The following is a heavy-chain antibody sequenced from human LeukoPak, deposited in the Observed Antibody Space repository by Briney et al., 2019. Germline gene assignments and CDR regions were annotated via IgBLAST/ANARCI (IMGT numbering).Heavy chain of an antibody. J-gene: IGHJ4*02. D-gene: IGHD2-2*01. CDR3: ARAGSSSTSWILDY. CDR1: GGSISSYY. CDR2: IYYSGST. V-gene: IGHV4-59*01. Sequence: SETLSLTSTASGGSISSYYWSWIRQPPGKGLEWIGYIYYSGSTNYNPSLKSRVTISVDTSKNQFSLKLTSVTAADTAVYYCARAGSSSTSWILDYWGQGTLATVSS.